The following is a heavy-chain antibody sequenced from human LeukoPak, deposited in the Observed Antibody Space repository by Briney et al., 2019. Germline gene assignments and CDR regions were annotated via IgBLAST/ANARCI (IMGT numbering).Heavy chain of an antibody. J-gene: IGHJ5*02. CDR2: IYYSGST. Sequence: SETLSLTCTVSGDSIRSYYWSWIRQPPGKGLEWIGYIYYSGSTNYNPSLKSRVTISIDTSKNRFSLKLSSVTAADTAVYYCARDIVDGNLFDPWGQGTLVTVSS. CDR1: GDSIRSYY. D-gene: IGHD2-15*01. CDR3: ARDIVDGNLFDP. V-gene: IGHV4-59*01.